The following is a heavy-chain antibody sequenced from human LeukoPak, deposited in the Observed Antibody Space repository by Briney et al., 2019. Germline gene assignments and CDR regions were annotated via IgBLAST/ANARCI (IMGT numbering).Heavy chain of an antibody. J-gene: IGHJ4*02. Sequence: GGSLRLSCAASGFTFSNYAMQWVRQAPGKGLEWVSAISPGGDTIYYLDSVKGRFTISRDNSKNTLYLQMNSLRAEDTAVYYCARRTTVVGPAPFDHWGQGTLVAVSS. V-gene: IGHV3-23*01. CDR3: ARRTTVVGPAPFDH. CDR1: GFTFSNYA. CDR2: ISPGGDTI. D-gene: IGHD4-23*01.